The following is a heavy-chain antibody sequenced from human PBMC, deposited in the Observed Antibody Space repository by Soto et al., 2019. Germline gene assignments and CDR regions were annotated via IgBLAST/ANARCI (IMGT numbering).Heavy chain of an antibody. V-gene: IGHV4-59*01. CDR3: ARDYYDSSGYMYYFDY. D-gene: IGHD3-22*01. CDR1: GGSISSYY. J-gene: IGHJ4*02. Sequence: SETLSLTCTVSGGSISSYYWSWIRQPPGKGLEWIGYIYYSGSTNYNPSLKSRVTISVDTSKNQFSLKLSSVTAADTAVYYCARDYYDSSGYMYYFDYWGQGNMVTVSS. CDR2: IYYSGST.